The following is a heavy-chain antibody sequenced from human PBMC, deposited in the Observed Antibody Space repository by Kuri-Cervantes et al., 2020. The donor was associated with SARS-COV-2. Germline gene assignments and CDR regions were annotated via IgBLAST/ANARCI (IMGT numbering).Heavy chain of an antibody. CDR3: ARWGPVDSATSYYYYGMDV. D-gene: IGHD5-18*01. Sequence: GESLKISCAASGFTFSSYAMHWVRQAPGKGLEWVALISYDGSNKYYADSVKGRFTISRDNSKNTLYLQMNSLRAEDTAVYYCARWGPVDSATSYYYYGMDVWGQGTTVTVSS. J-gene: IGHJ6*02. CDR2: ISYDGSNK. CDR1: GFTFSSYA. V-gene: IGHV3-30*01.